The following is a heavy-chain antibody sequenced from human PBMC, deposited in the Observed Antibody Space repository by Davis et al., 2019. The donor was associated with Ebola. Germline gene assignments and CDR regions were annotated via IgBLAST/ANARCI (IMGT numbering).Heavy chain of an antibody. D-gene: IGHD3-22*01. CDR1: GLTFSGSA. J-gene: IGHJ4*02. V-gene: IGHV3-73*01. CDR2: IRIKANSYAT. Sequence: GGSLTLSCAASGLTFSGSAMHWVRQASGKGLEWVGPIRIKANSYATAYAASVKGRFTISRDDSKNTAYLQMNSLKTEDTAVYYCTTTYYYDSSGTLVADYWGQGTLVTVSS. CDR3: TTTYYYDSSGTLVADY.